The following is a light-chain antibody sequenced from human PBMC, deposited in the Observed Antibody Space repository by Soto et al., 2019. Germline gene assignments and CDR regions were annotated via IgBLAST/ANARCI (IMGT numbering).Light chain of an antibody. V-gene: IGKV3-15*01. CDR2: GAS. Sequence: EIVMPQSPATLSVSPGERATLSCRASQSVSSNLAWYQQKPGQAPRLLIYGASTRATGIPARFSGSGSGTELTLTISSLQSEDFAVYYCQQYNNWPRTFGQGTKV. CDR3: QQYNNWPRT. CDR1: QSVSSN. J-gene: IGKJ1*01.